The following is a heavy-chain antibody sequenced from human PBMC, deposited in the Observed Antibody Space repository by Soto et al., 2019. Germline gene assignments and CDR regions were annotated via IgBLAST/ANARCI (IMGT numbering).Heavy chain of an antibody. Sequence: QVQLVQSGAEVKKPGASVKVSCKASGYTFTGYYMHWVRQAPGQGLEWMGWINPNSGGTNYAQKFQGWVTMTRDTSISTDYMELSRLRSDDTAVYYCAREYYDFWSGYYTEPNWFDPWGQGTLVTVSS. V-gene: IGHV1-2*04. J-gene: IGHJ5*02. CDR3: AREYYDFWSGYYTEPNWFDP. CDR2: INPNSGGT. D-gene: IGHD3-3*01. CDR1: GYTFTGYY.